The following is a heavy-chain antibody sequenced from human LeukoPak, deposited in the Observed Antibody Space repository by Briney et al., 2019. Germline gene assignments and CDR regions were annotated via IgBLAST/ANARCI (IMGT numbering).Heavy chain of an antibody. CDR2: ITGSGGRT. J-gene: IGHJ3*02. CDR1: AFTFTSYA. Sequence: GGSLRLSCAASAFTFTSYAMSWVRQAPGKGLEWVSSITGSGGRTYYAGSVKGRLTISRDNSKSTLYLQMNSLRAEDAAVYYCAKTVSSGGNSPPDAFDIWGQGTMVTVSS. CDR3: AKTVSSGGNSPPDAFDI. V-gene: IGHV3-23*01. D-gene: IGHD4-23*01.